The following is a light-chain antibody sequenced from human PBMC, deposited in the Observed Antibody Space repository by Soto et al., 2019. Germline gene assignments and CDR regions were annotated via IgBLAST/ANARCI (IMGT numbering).Light chain of an antibody. CDR1: HNDVGHENF. Sequence: QSVLAQPASVSGSPGQSITISCTGTHNDVGHENFVSWYQQHPDKVPKLIIYDVTRRASGVSSRFSASKSGNTASLAISGLQADDEADYYCCSYRSDTPLFYFFGTGTKVTVL. J-gene: IGLJ1*01. CDR2: DVT. V-gene: IGLV2-14*03. CDR3: CSYRSDTPLFYF.